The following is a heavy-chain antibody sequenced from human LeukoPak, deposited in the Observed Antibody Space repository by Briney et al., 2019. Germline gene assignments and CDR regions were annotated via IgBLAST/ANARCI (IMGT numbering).Heavy chain of an antibody. CDR3: ARDRLLYGMDV. Sequence: GGSLRLSCAASGFTFSSYSMNWVRQAPGEGLEWVSSISSSSSYIYYADSVKGRFTISRDNVKNSLYLQMNSLRAEDTAVYYCARDRLLYGMDVWGQGTTVTVSS. D-gene: IGHD3-10*01. CDR2: ISSSSSYI. V-gene: IGHV3-21*01. CDR1: GFTFSSYS. J-gene: IGHJ6*02.